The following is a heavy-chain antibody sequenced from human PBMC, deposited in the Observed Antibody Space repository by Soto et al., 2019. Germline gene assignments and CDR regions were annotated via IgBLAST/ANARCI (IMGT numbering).Heavy chain of an antibody. Sequence: SETLSLTCTVSGGSISSGGYYWSWIRQHPGKGLEWIGYTYYSGSTYYNPSLNSRVSISVDTSKNQFSLKMSSMAAADTAVYYCASLSAGYYYDSSGYYFDYWGQGTLVTVSS. CDR1: GGSISSGGYY. V-gene: IGHV4-31*03. D-gene: IGHD3-22*01. CDR3: ASLSAGYYYDSSGYYFDY. CDR2: TYYSGST. J-gene: IGHJ4*02.